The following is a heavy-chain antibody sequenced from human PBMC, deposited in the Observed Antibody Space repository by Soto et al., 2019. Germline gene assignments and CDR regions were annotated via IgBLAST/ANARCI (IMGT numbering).Heavy chain of an antibody. J-gene: IGHJ5*01. Sequence: QLQESGPGLVKPSQTLSLTCSVSGDSINNDGYYWTWIRQHPGKGLEWIGYIYYSGSAYYNPSLKSRVTISADTSKNKFSLQLTSVTAADTAVYYCATNRINRPDWFYSWGQGALVTVSS. CDR1: GDSINNDGYY. CDR2: IYYSGSA. V-gene: IGHV4-31*03. CDR3: ATNRINRPDWFYS.